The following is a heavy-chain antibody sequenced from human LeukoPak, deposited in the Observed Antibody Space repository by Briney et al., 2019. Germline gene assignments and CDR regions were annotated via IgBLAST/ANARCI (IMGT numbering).Heavy chain of an antibody. CDR3: ATVAVAGNFFDH. CDR2: INTNTGNP. V-gene: IGHV7-4-1*02. CDR1: GYPFRNYA. D-gene: IGHD6-19*01. Sequence: ASVKLSCRASGYPFRNYAMAWVRQAPGQGLEWMGWINTNTGNPTYAQDFTGRFVISFDTSGRTTYLQINSLKTEDTAVYYCATVAVAGNFFDHWGQGSLVSVSS. J-gene: IGHJ4*02.